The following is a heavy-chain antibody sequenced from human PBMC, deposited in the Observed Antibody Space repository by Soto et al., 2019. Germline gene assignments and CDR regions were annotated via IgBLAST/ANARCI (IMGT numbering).Heavy chain of an antibody. Sequence: PGGSLRLSCVGSGFPFDLFNMNWIRQAPGKGLEWISYISSGSVSIYYADSVKGRFTISRDNAKNSLFLQMNSLRDEDTALYYCARDRRGVAGTARAFENWGQGTMVTVSS. CDR1: GFPFDLFN. CDR3: ARDRRGVAGTARAFEN. J-gene: IGHJ3*02. V-gene: IGHV3-48*02. CDR2: ISSGSVSI. D-gene: IGHD6-19*01.